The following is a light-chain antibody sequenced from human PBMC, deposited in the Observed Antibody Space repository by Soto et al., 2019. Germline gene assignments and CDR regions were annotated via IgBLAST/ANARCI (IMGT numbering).Light chain of an antibody. Sequence: EIVMTQSPATLSVSPGERATLSCRANQSVGSNLAWYQQKPGQAPRLLIYGASTRATGIPARFSGSGSVTEFTLTISSLQSEDFAIYFCQQYNNWPPDRTFGQGTKVEIK. J-gene: IGKJ1*01. CDR1: QSVGSN. V-gene: IGKV3-15*01. CDR2: GAS. CDR3: QQYNNWPPDRT.